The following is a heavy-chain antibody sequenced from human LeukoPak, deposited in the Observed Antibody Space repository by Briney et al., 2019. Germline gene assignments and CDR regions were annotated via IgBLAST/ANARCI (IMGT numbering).Heavy chain of an antibody. D-gene: IGHD4-23*01. CDR1: GYTFNTYG. Sequence: GASVKVSCKASGYTFNTYGITWVRQAPGQGLEWMAWISTYNGNTDYAETLQDRVTVTTDPSTSTAYMEVRNLRSDDAAVYFCARGDYGGYFDYWGQGTLVTVSS. V-gene: IGHV1-18*01. J-gene: IGHJ4*02. CDR3: ARGDYGGYFDY. CDR2: ISTYNGNT.